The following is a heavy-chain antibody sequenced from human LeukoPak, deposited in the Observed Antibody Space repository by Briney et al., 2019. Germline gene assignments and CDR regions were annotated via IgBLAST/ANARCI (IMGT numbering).Heavy chain of an antibody. CDR2: INHSGST. D-gene: IGHD3-22*01. CDR1: GGSFSGYY. V-gene: IGHV4-34*01. Sequence: PSETLSLTCAVYGGSFSGYYWSWIRQPPGKGLEWIGEINHSGSTNYNPSLKSRVTISVDTSKNQFSLKLGSVTAADTAVYYCARGRRRRSMIVVVSPKYYFDYWGQGTLVTVSS. J-gene: IGHJ4*02. CDR3: ARGRRRRSMIVVVSPKYYFDY.